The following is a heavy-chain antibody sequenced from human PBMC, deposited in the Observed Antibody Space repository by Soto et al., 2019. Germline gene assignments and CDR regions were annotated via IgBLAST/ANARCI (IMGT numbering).Heavy chain of an antibody. Sequence: GSLRLSCAASGFIVSSNYMNWVRQAPGKGLEWVSVIYSGGTTYYADSVKGRFIISRDNSKNTLYLQMNSLRAEDTAVYYCARSRAMDVWGQGTTVTVSS. V-gene: IGHV3-53*01. CDR3: ARSRAMDV. CDR1: GFIVSSNY. J-gene: IGHJ6*02. CDR2: IYSGGTT.